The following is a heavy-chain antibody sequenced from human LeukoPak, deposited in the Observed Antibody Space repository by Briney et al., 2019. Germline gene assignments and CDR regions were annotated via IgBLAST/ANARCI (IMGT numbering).Heavy chain of an antibody. Sequence: PSETLSLTCAVYGGSFSGYYWSWIRQPPGKGLEWIGEINHSGSTNYNPSLKSRVTISVDTSKNQFSLKLSSVTAADTAVYYCARDTNGSGRGQIDYWGQGTLVTVSS. J-gene: IGHJ4*02. D-gene: IGHD3-10*01. CDR3: ARDTNGSGRGQIDY. V-gene: IGHV4-34*01. CDR2: INHSGST. CDR1: GGSFSGYY.